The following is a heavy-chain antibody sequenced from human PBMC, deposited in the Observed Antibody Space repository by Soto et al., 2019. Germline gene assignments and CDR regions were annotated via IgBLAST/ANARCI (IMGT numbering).Heavy chain of an antibody. CDR2: IWYDGSNK. D-gene: IGHD3-10*01. Sequence: QVQLVESGGGVVQPGMSLRLSCAASGYTFIRYGMHWVRQAPGKGLESVAVIWYDGSNKYDADSVKGRFTISRDNSKNTVFLQMDSLRVEDTALYYCARDGSGGAWGWFDPWGQRT. J-gene: IGHJ5*02. CDR3: ARDGSGGAWGWFDP. CDR1: GYTFIRYG. V-gene: IGHV3-33*01.